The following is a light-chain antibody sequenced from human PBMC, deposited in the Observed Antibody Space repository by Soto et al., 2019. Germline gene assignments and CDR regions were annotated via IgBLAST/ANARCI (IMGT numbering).Light chain of an antibody. J-gene: IGKJ2*01. CDR3: QQTYTIQFT. CDR2: VVS. Sequence: DIQMTQSPSSLSASVGDRVTITCRASQSISGFLNWYQQKPGEAPKLLIYVVSSLQSGVPSRFSGSGSGTDFTLTISNLQPEDSATYFCQQTYTIQFTFGQGTKLAIK. CDR1: QSISGF. V-gene: IGKV1-39*01.